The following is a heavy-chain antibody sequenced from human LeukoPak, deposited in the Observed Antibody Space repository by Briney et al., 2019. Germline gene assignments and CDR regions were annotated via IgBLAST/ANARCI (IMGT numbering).Heavy chain of an antibody. Sequence: SVKVSCKASGGTFSSYAISWVRQAPGQGLEWMGRIIPIFGIANYAQKFQGRVTITTDESTSTAYMELSSLRSEDTAVYYCASSGRSMTTVTYDDYWGQGTLVTVSS. D-gene: IGHD4-17*01. CDR3: ASSGRSMTTVTYDDY. V-gene: IGHV1-69*05. CDR2: IIPIFGIA. J-gene: IGHJ4*02. CDR1: GGTFSSYA.